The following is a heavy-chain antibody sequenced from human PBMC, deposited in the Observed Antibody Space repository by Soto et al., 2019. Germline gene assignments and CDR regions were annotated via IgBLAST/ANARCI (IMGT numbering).Heavy chain of an antibody. V-gene: IGHV2-5*01. CDR2: IYANDNK. CDR3: THRLGVAMACSSLAFEN. CDR1: GFSLSTNGVG. Sequence: SGPTLVNPSQTLTLTCTFSGFSLSTNGVGLAWIRQPPGKALEWLAVIYANDNKRYTPSLRNRVTITKDTSKSQVVLTVSNMEPADTGTYFCTHRLGVAMACSSLAFENWGQGVGVTVS. J-gene: IGHJ4*02. D-gene: IGHD6-19*01.